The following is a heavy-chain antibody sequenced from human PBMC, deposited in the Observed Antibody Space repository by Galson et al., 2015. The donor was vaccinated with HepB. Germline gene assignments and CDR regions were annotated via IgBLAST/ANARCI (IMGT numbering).Heavy chain of an antibody. J-gene: IGHJ3*02. CDR1: GYTLTELS. CDR2: FDPEDGET. V-gene: IGHV1-24*01. D-gene: IGHD3-10*01. Sequence: SEKVSCKVSGYTLTELSMHWVRQAPGKGLEWMGGFDPEDGETIYAQKFQGRVTMTEDTSTDTAYMELSSLRSEDTAVYYCATVAETFIRGVKGWDAFDIWGQGTMVTVSS. CDR3: ATVAETFIRGVKGWDAFDI.